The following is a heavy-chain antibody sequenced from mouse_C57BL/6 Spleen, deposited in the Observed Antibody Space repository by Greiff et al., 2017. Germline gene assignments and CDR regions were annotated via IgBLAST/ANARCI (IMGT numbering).Heavy chain of an antibody. CDR1: GYTFTSYW. CDR2: IDPSDSYT. J-gene: IGHJ4*01. CDR3: ARRGNGNSYAMDY. Sequence: QQSCKASGYTFTSYWMHWVKQRPGQGLEWIGEIDPSDSYTNYNQKFKGKSTLTVDKSSSTAYMQLSSLTSEDSAVYYCARRGNGNSYAMDYWGQGTSVTVSS. V-gene: IGHV1-69*01. D-gene: IGHD2-1*01.